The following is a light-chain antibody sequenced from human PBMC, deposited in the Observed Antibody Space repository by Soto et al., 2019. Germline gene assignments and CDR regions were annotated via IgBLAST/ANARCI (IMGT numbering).Light chain of an antibody. CDR2: EVT. CDR3: SSYAASNNFYFV. V-gene: IGLV2-8*02. Sequence: QSALTQPPSASRSPGQSVTISCTGTSSDVGGYNYVSWYQQYPGRAPKLMIYEVTKRPSGVPDRFSGSKSGNTASLTVSGLQAEDEADYYCSSYAASNNFYFVFGGGTQLT. CDR1: SSDVGGYNY. J-gene: IGLJ3*02.